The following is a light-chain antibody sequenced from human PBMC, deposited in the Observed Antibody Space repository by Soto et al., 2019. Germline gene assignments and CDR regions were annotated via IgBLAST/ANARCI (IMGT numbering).Light chain of an antibody. CDR1: QSISSY. V-gene: IGKV1-39*01. CDR2: AAS. Sequence: IPMNPSSSPLSASESDRGTIPCRASQSISSYLNWYQQKPGKAPKLLIYAASSLQSGVPPRFSGSGSGTDFTLTISSLQPEDFATYYCQQSYSTLTFGGGTKVDIK. CDR3: QQSYSTLT. J-gene: IGKJ4*01.